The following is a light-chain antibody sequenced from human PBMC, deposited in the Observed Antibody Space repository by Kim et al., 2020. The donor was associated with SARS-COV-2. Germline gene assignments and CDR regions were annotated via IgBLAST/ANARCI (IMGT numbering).Light chain of an antibody. V-gene: IGKV3-15*01. CDR1: QSVSRY. Sequence: SGSPGERATLSCRASQSVSRYVAWYQQKPGQAPRVLVYSASSRATGIPARFRATGSGTEFTLTISSLQSEDFAVYYCQHYNTWPPTLGQGTKLEI. J-gene: IGKJ2*01. CDR2: SAS. CDR3: QHYNTWPPT.